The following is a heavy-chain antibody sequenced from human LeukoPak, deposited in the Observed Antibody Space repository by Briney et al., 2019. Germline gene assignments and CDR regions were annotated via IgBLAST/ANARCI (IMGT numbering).Heavy chain of an antibody. V-gene: IGHV1-2*02. D-gene: IGHD3-10*01. CDR2: INPDSGGT. CDR3: ARGRFYTSGSYYNRSDY. Sequence: ASVKVSCKASGYTFTGYYIHWVRQAPGQGLEWMGWINPDSGGTNYAQKFQGRVTMTWDTSISTAYMELSRLRSDDTAIYYCARGRFYTSGSYYNRSDYWGQGTLVTVSS. J-gene: IGHJ4*02. CDR1: GYTFTGYY.